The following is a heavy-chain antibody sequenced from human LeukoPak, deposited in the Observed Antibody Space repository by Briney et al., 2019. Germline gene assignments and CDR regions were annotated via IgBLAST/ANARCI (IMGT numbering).Heavy chain of an antibody. J-gene: IGHJ4*02. CDR3: ARDLFDRGSGWYSNY. Sequence: PGGSLRLSCAASGFTFSGYSMHWVRQAPGKGLEWVAVIWYDGSNKYYADSVKGRFTISRDNSKNTLYLQMNSLRAEDTAVYYCARDLFDRGSGWYSNYWGQGTLVTVSS. CDR1: GFTFSGYS. V-gene: IGHV3-33*08. D-gene: IGHD6-19*01. CDR2: IWYDGSNK.